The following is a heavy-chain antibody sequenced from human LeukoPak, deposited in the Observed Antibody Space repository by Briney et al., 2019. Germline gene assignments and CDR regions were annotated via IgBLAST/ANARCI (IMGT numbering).Heavy chain of an antibody. D-gene: IGHD6-19*01. CDR2: ITPSSTYI. J-gene: IGHJ4*02. Sequence: GGSLRLSCAASGFTFSNSDMEWVRQAPGRGLEWVSSITPSSTYIYYAESMRGRFTVSRDNAKNSLYLQMNSLTAEDTAVYYCARNLNSPIAVAGSDYWGQGTLVTVSS. CDR1: GFTFSNSD. V-gene: IGHV3-21*01. CDR3: ARNLNSPIAVAGSDY.